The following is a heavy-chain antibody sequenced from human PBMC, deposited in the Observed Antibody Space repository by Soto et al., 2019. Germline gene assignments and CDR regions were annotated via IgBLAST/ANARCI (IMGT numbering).Heavy chain of an antibody. CDR3: AREVAVAAYYYYGMDV. CDR2: ISSSSYI. V-gene: IGHV3-21*01. J-gene: IGHJ6*02. D-gene: IGHD6-19*01. Sequence: GPLGLSCAASGFTFSSYSMNGVRQAAGKGLEWVSSISSSSYIYYADSVKGRFTISGDNVKNSLYLQMKSLRAEDTAVYYCAREVAVAAYYYYGMDVWGQGTTVTVSS. CDR1: GFTFSSYS.